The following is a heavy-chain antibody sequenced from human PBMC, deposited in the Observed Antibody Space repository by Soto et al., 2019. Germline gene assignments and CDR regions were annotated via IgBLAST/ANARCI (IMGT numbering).Heavy chain of an antibody. J-gene: IGHJ6*02. D-gene: IGHD1-1*01. CDR2: ISYDGSNK. CDR3: AKRSSLEPRPGVYYYGMDV. Sequence: GGSVRLSCAASGFTFSSYGMHGVRQAPGKGLEWVAVISYDGSNKYYADSVKGRFTISRDNSKNTLYLQMNSLRAEDTAVYYCAKRSSLEPRPGVYYYGMDVWGQGTTVTVSS. CDR1: GFTFSSYG. V-gene: IGHV3-30*18.